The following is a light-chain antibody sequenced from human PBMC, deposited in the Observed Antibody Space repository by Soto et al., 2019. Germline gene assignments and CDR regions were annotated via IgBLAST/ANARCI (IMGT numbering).Light chain of an antibody. J-gene: IGLJ3*02. V-gene: IGLV1-40*01. CDR1: SSNTGAGYD. CDR2: GNS. CDR3: QSYEV. Sequence: QSVLTQPPSVSGAPGQRVTISCTGSSSNTGAGYDVHWYQQLPGTAPKLLIYGNSNRPSGVPDRFSGSKSGTSASLAITGLQAEDEADYYCQSYEVFGGGTKVTVL.